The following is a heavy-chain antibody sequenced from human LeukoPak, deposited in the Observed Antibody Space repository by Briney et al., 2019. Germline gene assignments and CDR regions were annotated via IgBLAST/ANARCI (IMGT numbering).Heavy chain of an antibody. D-gene: IGHD3-22*01. CDR2: IYYSGST. J-gene: IGHJ4*02. V-gene: IGHV4-31*03. CDR1: GSSISTGGYD. Sequence: PSDTLSLTCTVSGSSISTGGYDWSWIRQHPGKGLEWIGNIYYSGSTYYSPSLKSRVTMSVDTSKNQFSLTLISVTAADTAVYFCARAAPNYYDSSGSLRNPYFDYWGQGTLVTVSS. CDR3: ARAAPNYYDSSGSLRNPYFDY.